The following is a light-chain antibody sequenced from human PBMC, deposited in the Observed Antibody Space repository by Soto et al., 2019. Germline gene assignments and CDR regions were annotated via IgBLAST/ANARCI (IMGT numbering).Light chain of an antibody. Sequence: EIVLIQSPAALSLSTGERATLSCRASQSVSSYLAWYQQKPGQAPRLLIYDASNRATGIPARFSGSGSGTDFTLTISSLEPEDFAVYYCQQRSNWLAITFGQGTRLEIK. J-gene: IGKJ5*01. CDR1: QSVSSY. CDR2: DAS. CDR3: QQRSNWLAIT. V-gene: IGKV3-11*01.